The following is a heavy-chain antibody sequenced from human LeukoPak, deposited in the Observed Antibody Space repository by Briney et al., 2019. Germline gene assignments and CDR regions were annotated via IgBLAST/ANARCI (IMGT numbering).Heavy chain of an antibody. Sequence: SETLSLTCTVSGGSISSYYWSWIRQPPGKGLEWIGYIYYSGSTNYNPSLKSRVTISVDTSKKQFSLKLRSVTAADTAVYYCARVSGYDWESFYDYWSQGTLVTVSS. D-gene: IGHD5-12*01. CDR1: GGSISSYY. CDR3: ARVSGYDWESFYDY. V-gene: IGHV4-59*01. J-gene: IGHJ4*02. CDR2: IYYSGST.